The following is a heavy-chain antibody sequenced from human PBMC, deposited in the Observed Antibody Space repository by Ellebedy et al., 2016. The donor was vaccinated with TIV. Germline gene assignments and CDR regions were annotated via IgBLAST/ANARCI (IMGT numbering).Heavy chain of an antibody. CDR1: GVSLTYSPVA. V-gene: IGHV2-26*01. J-gene: IGHJ3*02. CDR3: ARTRVGDGYNIDAFDI. Sequence: SGPTLVKPTETLTLTCTVSGVSLTYSPVAVSWIRQPPGKALEWLAHIFSNDEESYSTSLRSRLTISKDTSKSQVVLTMTNMEPVDTATYYCARTRVGDGYNIDAFDIWGQGTFVTVSS. D-gene: IGHD5-24*01. CDR2: IFSNDEE.